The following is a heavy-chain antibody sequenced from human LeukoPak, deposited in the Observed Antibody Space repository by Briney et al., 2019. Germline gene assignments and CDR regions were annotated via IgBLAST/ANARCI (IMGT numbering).Heavy chain of an antibody. CDR2: IYHSGST. D-gene: IGHD4-23*01. V-gene: IGHV4-30-2*01. CDR1: GGSISSGGYP. Sequence: PSETLSLTCAVSGGSISSGGYPWSWIRQPPGKGLEWIGYIYHSGSTYYNPSLKSRVTISVDRSKNQFSLKLSSVTAADTAVYYCARVSGGNSGAFDIWGQGTMVTVSS. CDR3: ARVSGGNSGAFDI. J-gene: IGHJ3*02.